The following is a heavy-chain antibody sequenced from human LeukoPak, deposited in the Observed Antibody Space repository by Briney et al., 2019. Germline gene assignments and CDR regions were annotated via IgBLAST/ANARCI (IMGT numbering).Heavy chain of an antibody. J-gene: IGHJ4*02. CDR1: GYTFTSYG. D-gene: IGHD3-10*01. Sequence: ASVKVSCKASGYTFTSYGISWVRQAPGQGLEWMGWISAYNGNTNYAQKLQGRVTMTTDTSTSTAYMELRGLRSDDTAVYYCARVDRYHGSGDYWGQGTLVTVSS. V-gene: IGHV1-18*01. CDR3: ARVDRYHGSGDY. CDR2: ISAYNGNT.